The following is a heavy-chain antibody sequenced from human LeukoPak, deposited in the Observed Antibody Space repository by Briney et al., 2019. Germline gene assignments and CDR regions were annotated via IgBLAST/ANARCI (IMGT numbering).Heavy chain of an antibody. V-gene: IGHV3-33*06. D-gene: IGHD1-26*01. CDR3: AKPTRGSGSFLIDF. CDR2: IWNDGSDK. J-gene: IGHJ4*02. Sequence: GGPLRLSCAASRYTHRSYGMHWARQAPGKGLEGVADIWNDGSDKYYADSVKGRFTISRDNSKNTLYLQMNSLRAEDTPVYYCAKPTRGSGSFLIDFWGQGTLVTASS. CDR1: RYTHRSYG.